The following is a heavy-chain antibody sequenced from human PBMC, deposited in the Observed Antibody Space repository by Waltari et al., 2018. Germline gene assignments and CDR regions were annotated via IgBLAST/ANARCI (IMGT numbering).Heavy chain of an antibody. Sequence: QVQLQESGPGLVKPSETLSLTCTVSGGSISSYYWSWIRQPPGKGLEWIGYIYYSGSTNYNPSLKSRVTISVDTSKNQFSLKLSSVTAADTAVYYCARSSGYQLLYGNRGAFDIWGQGTMVTVSS. CDR2: IYYSGST. J-gene: IGHJ3*02. D-gene: IGHD2-2*02. CDR3: ARSSGYQLLYGNRGAFDI. CDR1: GGSISSYY. V-gene: IGHV4-59*01.